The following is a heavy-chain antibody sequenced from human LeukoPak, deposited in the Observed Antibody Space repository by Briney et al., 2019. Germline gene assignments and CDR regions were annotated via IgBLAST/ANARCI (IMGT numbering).Heavy chain of an antibody. D-gene: IGHD2/OR15-2a*01. CDR1: GGSISISSDY. Sequence: PSETLSLTCTVSGGSISISSDYWGWIRQPPGKGLEWIGDIYYSGTTNYNPSLRSRVTMSVDTSKNQFSLKLNSATAADTAVYYCARRLSTRSYYLDDWGQGTLVTVSS. V-gene: IGHV4-39*01. CDR2: IYYSGTT. J-gene: IGHJ4*02. CDR3: ARRLSTRSYYLDD.